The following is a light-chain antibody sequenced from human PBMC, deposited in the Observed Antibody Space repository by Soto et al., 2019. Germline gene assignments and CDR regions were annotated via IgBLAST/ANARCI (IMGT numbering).Light chain of an antibody. CDR1: DGTVTTSHY. CDR2: DTT. V-gene: IGLV7-46*01. Sequence: QAVVTQEPSLAVSPGGTVTLTCGSSDGTVTTSHYPYWIQQKPGQAPRTVIYDTTNKHSWTPARFSGSILGGKAALTLSGAQPEDEADYYCLLLCSSGIVVFGGGTKLTVL. CDR3: LLLCSSGIVV. J-gene: IGLJ2*01.